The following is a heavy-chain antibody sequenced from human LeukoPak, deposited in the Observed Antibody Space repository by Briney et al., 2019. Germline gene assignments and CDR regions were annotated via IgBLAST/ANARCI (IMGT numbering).Heavy chain of an antibody. J-gene: IGHJ4*02. D-gene: IGHD3-9*01. CDR1: GDSVSRKSVA. Sequence: SQTLSLTCAISGDSVSRKSVAWHWIRQSPSRGLEWLGRTYYRSKWYNDYAVSVRSRTTINADTSKNQFSLQLNSVTPEDTAVYYCARDFDYHDVLTGSYISTTIDYWGQGTLVTVSS. CDR3: ARDFDYHDVLTGSYISTTIDY. CDR2: TYYRSKWYN. V-gene: IGHV6-1*01.